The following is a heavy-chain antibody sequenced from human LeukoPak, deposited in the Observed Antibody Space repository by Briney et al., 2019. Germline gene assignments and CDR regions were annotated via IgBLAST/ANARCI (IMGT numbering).Heavy chain of an antibody. CDR1: GFTFSSYS. CDR2: ISSSSSTI. Sequence: PGGSLRLSCAASGFTFSSYSMNWVRQAPGKGLEWVSYISSSSSTIYYADSVKGRFTISRDNAKNSLYLQMNSLRAEDTAVYYCAREPFGVVTVFDYWGQGTLVTVSS. J-gene: IGHJ4*02. V-gene: IGHV3-48*01. CDR3: AREPFGVVTVFDY. D-gene: IGHD3-3*01.